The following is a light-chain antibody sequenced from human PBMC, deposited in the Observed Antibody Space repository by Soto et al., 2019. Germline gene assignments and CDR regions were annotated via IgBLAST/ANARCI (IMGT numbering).Light chain of an antibody. Sequence: DIQMTQSPSSVSASVGDKVTITCRASQDISTYLAWYQHEPGRAPKLLIYTASSLQSGVPSRFSGSGSGIDFSLTIISLQPEDFATYYCQQANSAPWTFGQGTKVDIK. CDR1: QDISTY. J-gene: IGKJ1*01. V-gene: IGKV1-12*01. CDR2: TAS. CDR3: QQANSAPWT.